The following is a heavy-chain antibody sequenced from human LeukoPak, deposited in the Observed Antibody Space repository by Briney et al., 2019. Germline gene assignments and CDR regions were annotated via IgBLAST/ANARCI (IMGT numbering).Heavy chain of an antibody. CDR2: IYPRDSDT. V-gene: IGHV5-51*01. Sequence: GESLQISCKSSGYIFTNYWIGWVRQLPGKGLEWMGIIYPRDSDTRYSPSFQGQVTVSADKSISTAYLQWNTLEASDTAMYYCARRQYSGYDFDFWGQGTLVTVSS. D-gene: IGHD5-12*01. CDR3: ARRQYSGYDFDF. J-gene: IGHJ4*02. CDR1: GYIFTNYW.